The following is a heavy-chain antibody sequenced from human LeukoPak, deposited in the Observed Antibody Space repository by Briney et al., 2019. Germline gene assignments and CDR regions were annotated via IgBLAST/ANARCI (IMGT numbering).Heavy chain of an antibody. CDR3: ARDYYDSSGFYPGSKWFDP. CDR1: GYNFTNYW. D-gene: IGHD3-22*01. Sequence: GESLKISCKGSGYNFTNYWIGWVRQMPGKGLEWMGIIFPGDSDTRYSPSFEGQVTISADKSIGTAYLQWRSLKASDTAMYYCARDYYDSSGFYPGSKWFDPWGQGTQVTVSS. CDR2: IFPGDSDT. J-gene: IGHJ5*02. V-gene: IGHV5-51*01.